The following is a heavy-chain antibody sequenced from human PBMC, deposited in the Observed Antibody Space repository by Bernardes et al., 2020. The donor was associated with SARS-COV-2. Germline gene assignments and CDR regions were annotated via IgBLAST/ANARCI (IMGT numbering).Heavy chain of an antibody. D-gene: IGHD2-8*01. V-gene: IGHV3-74*01. CDR2: INTDGSST. CDR3: ARDLGYCTNGVCSP. CDR1: GFTFSSSW. J-gene: IGHJ5*02. Sequence: GGSLRLSSAASGFTFSSSWMHWVRQIPGKGLVWVSRINTDGSSTSYADSVKSRFTISRDNAKNTLFLQMNSLRAEDTAMYYCARDLGYCTNGVCSPWGQGTLVTVSS.